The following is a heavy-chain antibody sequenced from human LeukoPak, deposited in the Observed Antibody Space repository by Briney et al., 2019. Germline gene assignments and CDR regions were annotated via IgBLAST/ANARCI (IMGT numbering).Heavy chain of an antibody. CDR1: GFTFSSYG. CDR3: AKGGKRIAAAGTDWFDP. CDR2: ISYDGSNK. V-gene: IGHV3-30*18. D-gene: IGHD6-13*01. Sequence: GGSLRLSRAASGFTFSSYGMHWVRQAPGKGLEWVAVISYDGSNKYYADSVKGRFTISRDNSKNTLYLQMNSLRAEDTAVYYCAKGGKRIAAAGTDWFDPWGQGTLVTVSS. J-gene: IGHJ5*02.